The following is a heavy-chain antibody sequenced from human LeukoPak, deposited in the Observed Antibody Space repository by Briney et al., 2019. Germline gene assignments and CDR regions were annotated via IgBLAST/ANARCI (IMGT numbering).Heavy chain of an antibody. Sequence: GGSLRLSCVASGFTVSSKYMSWVRQAPGKGLEWVSVIYSGGSTYYGESVKDRFTISRDNSKNTVYLQMNALRAEDSAVYYCARGTVWRLGSYGLDVWGQGTTVTVSS. CDR1: GFTVSSKY. CDR3: ARGTVWRLGSYGLDV. D-gene: IGHD3-16*01. CDR2: IYSGGST. V-gene: IGHV3-53*01. J-gene: IGHJ6*02.